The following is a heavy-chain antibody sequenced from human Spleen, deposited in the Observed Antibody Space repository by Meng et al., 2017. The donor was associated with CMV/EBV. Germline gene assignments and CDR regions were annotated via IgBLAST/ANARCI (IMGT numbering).Heavy chain of an antibody. CDR3: ARAVSGTNLDY. Sequence: CTFSGDSISSGAYYWSWIRQHPGKGLEWIGYIFYSGLTYYNPSLKSRVTISVDTSKNQFSLKLSSVTAADTAVYYCARAVSGTNLDYWGQGTLVTVSS. J-gene: IGHJ4*02. CDR2: IFYSGLT. D-gene: IGHD2-2*01. CDR1: GDSISSGAYY. V-gene: IGHV4-31*03.